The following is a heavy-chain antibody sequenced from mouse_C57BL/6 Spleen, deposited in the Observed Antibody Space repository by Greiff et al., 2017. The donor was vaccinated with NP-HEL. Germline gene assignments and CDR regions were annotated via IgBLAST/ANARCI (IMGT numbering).Heavy chain of an antibody. CDR2: IDPETGGT. Sequence: VKLQQSGAELVRPGASVTLSCKASGYTFTDYEMHWVKQTPVHGLEWIGAIDPETGGTAYNQKFKGKAILTADKSSSTAYMELRSLTSEDSAVYYCTRFPNSYGSSYGYFDVWGTGSTVTVSS. V-gene: IGHV1-15*01. J-gene: IGHJ1*03. D-gene: IGHD1-1*01. CDR1: GYTFTDYE. CDR3: TRFPNSYGSSYGYFDV.